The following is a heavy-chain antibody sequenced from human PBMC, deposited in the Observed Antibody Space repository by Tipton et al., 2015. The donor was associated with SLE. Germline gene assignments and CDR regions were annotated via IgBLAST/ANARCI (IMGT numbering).Heavy chain of an antibody. D-gene: IGHD1-7*01. CDR3: ARGVTGTRGAFDY. V-gene: IGHV4-30-2*01. CDR2: IYHSGST. Sequence: TLSLTCAVSGGSISRGGYSWSWIRQPPGKGLEWMGSIYHSGSTYYNPSLKSRVTISVDRSKNQFSLKLSSVTAADTAVYYCARGVTGTRGAFDYWGQGTLVTVSS. CDR1: GGSISRGGYS. J-gene: IGHJ4*02.